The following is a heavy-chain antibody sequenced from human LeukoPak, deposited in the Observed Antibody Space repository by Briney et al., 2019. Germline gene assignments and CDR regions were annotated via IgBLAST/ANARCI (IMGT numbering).Heavy chain of an antibody. CDR3: ASPSIAAAGTEYFQH. CDR1: GYTFTTYS. CDR2: INTNTGNP. Sequence: GASVKVSCKASGYTFTTYSMNWVRQAPGQGLEWMGYINTNTGNPTYAQAFTGRFVFSLDTSVSTAYLQISNLKAGDTAVYYCASPSIAAAGTEYFQHWGQGTLVTVSS. J-gene: IGHJ1*01. D-gene: IGHD6-13*01. V-gene: IGHV7-4-1*02.